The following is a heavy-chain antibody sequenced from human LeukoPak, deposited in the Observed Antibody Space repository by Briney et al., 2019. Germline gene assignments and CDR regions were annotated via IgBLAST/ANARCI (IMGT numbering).Heavy chain of an antibody. CDR3: ARDTSCLLSDCSSTSCCNWFDP. V-gene: IGHV1-69*05. CDR1: GYTFTSYG. Sequence: GASVKVSCKASGYTFTSYGISWVRQAPGQGLEWMGGIIPIFGTANYAQKFQGRVTITTDESTSTAYMELSSLRSEDTAVYYCARDTSCLLSDCSSTSCCNWFDPWGQGTLVTVSS. J-gene: IGHJ5*02. CDR2: IIPIFGTA. D-gene: IGHD2-2*01.